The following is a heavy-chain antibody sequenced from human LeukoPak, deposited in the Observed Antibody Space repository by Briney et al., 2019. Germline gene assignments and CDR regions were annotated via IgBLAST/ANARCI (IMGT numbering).Heavy chain of an antibody. D-gene: IGHD2-15*01. CDR2: INPNSGGT. CDR1: GYTFTGYY. V-gene: IGHV1-2*02. J-gene: IGHJ4*02. CDR3: ARDRRGCSGGSCYSADY. Sequence: GASVKVSCKASGYTFTGYYMHWVRQAPGQGLEWMGWINPNSGGTNYAQRFQGRVTMTRDTSISTAYMELSRLRSDDTAVYYCARDRRGCSGGSCYSADYWGQGTLVTVSS.